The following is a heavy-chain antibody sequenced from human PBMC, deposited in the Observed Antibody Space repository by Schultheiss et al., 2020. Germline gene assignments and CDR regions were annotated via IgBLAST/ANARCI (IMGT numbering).Heavy chain of an antibody. V-gene: IGHV4-34*01. D-gene: IGHD3-22*01. Sequence: SETLSLTCTVYGGSFSDYYWTWIRQPPGKGLEWIGEINHSGSTNYNPSLKSRVTISVDTSKNQFSLKLSSVTAADTAVYYCARGGITMIVVVITHGPFDYWGQGTLVTVSS. J-gene: IGHJ4*02. CDR3: ARGGITMIVVVITHGPFDY. CDR2: INHSGST. CDR1: GGSFSDYY.